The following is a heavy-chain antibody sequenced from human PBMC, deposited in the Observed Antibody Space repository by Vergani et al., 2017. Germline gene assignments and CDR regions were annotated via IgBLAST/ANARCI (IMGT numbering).Heavy chain of an antibody. V-gene: IGHV3-23*01. J-gene: IGHJ6*03. D-gene: IGHD3-3*01. Sequence: EVQLLESGGDLVQPGGSLRLSCAASGFTFNHYAMNWVRQAPGKGLEWVSGISGSGGSTYYAGSVKGRFTISRDSSKNTLYLQMNSLSAGDAAVYYCARRYYDFWSGYSSYYYMDVWGKGTTVTVSS. CDR3: ARRYYDFWSGYSSYYYMDV. CDR2: ISGSGGST. CDR1: GFTFNHYA.